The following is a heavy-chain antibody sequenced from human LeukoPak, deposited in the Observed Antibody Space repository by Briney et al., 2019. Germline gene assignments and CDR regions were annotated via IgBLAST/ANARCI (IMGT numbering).Heavy chain of an antibody. Sequence: PSETLSLTCTVSGGSISSYYWSWIRQPPGKGLEWIGYIYYSGSTNYNPSLKSRVTISVDTSKNQFSLKLSSVTAADTAVYYCARTKRGYSYGPFDYWGREPWSPSPQ. V-gene: IGHV4-59*01. CDR1: GGSISSYY. CDR2: IYYSGST. D-gene: IGHD5-18*01. CDR3: ARTKRGYSYGPFDY. J-gene: IGHJ4*02.